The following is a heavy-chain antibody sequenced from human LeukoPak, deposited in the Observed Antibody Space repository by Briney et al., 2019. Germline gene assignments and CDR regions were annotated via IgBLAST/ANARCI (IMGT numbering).Heavy chain of an antibody. D-gene: IGHD5-24*01. Sequence: ASVKVSCKASGGTFSMYAISWVRQAPGQGPEWMGVISPSGGSTTYAQKFQGRVTLTRDMSTSTDYLELSSLRSEDTAVYYCARDNSVRDETWWFNPWGQGTLVTVSS. CDR2: ISPSGGST. J-gene: IGHJ5*02. CDR1: GGTFSMYA. CDR3: ARDNSVRDETWWFNP. V-gene: IGHV1-46*01.